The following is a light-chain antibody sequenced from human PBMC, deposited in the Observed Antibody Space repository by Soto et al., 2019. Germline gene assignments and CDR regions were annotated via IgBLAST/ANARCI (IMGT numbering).Light chain of an antibody. CDR2: GTS. J-gene: IGKJ1*01. Sequence: EAVLTQSPGTLSLSPGERATLSCRASQSVSSSYLAWYQQKPGQAPRLFIYGTSNRATGIPDRFSGSGSGTDFTLTISRLEPEDFAVYYCQQYGSTSWTFGQGPKVEIK. V-gene: IGKV3-20*01. CDR3: QQYGSTSWT. CDR1: QSVSSSY.